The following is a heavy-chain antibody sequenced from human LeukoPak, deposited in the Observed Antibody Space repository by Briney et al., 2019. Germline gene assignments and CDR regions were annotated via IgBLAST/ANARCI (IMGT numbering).Heavy chain of an antibody. J-gene: IGHJ5*02. V-gene: IGHV3-30*02. CDR2: IRYDGSDE. CDR3: AKDLSAYCSGGSCYPNWCDP. D-gene: IGHD2-15*01. Sequence: GGSLRLSCAASGFTFSSYGMHWVRQAPGKGLEWVAFIRYDGSDEHYADSVKGRFTISRDNSKNTLYLQMNTLRPEDTAVYYCAKDLSAYCSGGSCYPNWCDPWGQGTLVTVSS. CDR1: GFTFSSYG.